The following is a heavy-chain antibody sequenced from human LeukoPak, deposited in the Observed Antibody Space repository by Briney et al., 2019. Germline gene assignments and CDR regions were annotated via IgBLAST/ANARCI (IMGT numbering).Heavy chain of an antibody. V-gene: IGHV4-4*09. CDR2: IYTSGST. D-gene: IGHD6-6*01. CDR3: AGSSYSSSPPEAHFDY. CDR1: GGSICSYY. Sequence: KPSETLSLTCTVSGGSICSYYWSWIRQPPGKGLEWIGYIYTSGSTTYNPSLKSRVTMSVDTSKTQFSLKLSSVTAADTAVYYCAGSSYSSSPPEAHFDYWGQGTLVTVSS. J-gene: IGHJ4*02.